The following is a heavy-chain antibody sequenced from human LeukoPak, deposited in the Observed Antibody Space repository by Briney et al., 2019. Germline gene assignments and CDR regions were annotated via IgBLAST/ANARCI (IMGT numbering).Heavy chain of an antibody. J-gene: IGHJ4*02. V-gene: IGHV3-7*03. Sequence: PGGSLRLSCAASGFTFSSYWMSWVRQAPGKGLEWVANIKQDGSEKYYVDSVKGRFTISRDNAKNSLDLQMNSLRDEDTALYYCARVANSNYYFDCWGQGTLVTASS. CDR3: ARVANSNYYFDC. CDR2: IKQDGSEK. CDR1: GFTFSSYW. D-gene: IGHD1-7*01.